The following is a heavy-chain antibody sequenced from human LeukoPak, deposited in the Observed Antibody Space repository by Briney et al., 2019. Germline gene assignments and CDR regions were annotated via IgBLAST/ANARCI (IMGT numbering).Heavy chain of an antibody. J-gene: IGHJ6*03. CDR1: GGSISSSSSY. Sequence: SETLSLTCTVSGGSISSSSSYWGWIRQPPGKGLKWIGSIYYSGSTYYNPSLKSRVTISVDTSKNQFSLKLNSVTAADTAVYYCARGRGVGRIYYYYYYMDVWGKGTTVTVSS. V-gene: IGHV4-39*01. CDR3: ARGRGVGRIYYYYYYMDV. D-gene: IGHD2-15*01. CDR2: IYYSGST.